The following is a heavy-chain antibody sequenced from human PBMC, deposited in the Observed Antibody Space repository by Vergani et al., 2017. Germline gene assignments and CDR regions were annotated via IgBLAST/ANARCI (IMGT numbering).Heavy chain of an antibody. Sequence: EVQLVESGGGLVKPGGSLRLSCAASGFTFSNAWMSWVRQAPGKGLEWVGRIKSKTDGGTTDYAVPVKGRFTISRDDSKNTLYLQMNSLKTEDTAVYYCSTLPVVGYCSTTGCYTIDYWGQGTLVTVSS. CDR1: GFTFSNAW. D-gene: IGHD2-2*02. V-gene: IGHV3-15*01. J-gene: IGHJ4*02. CDR2: IKSKTDGGTT. CDR3: STLPVVGYCSTTGCYTIDY.